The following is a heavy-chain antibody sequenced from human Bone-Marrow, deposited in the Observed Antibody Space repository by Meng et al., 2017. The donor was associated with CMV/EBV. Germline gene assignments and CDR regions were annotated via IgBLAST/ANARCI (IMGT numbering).Heavy chain of an antibody. Sequence: ASVKVSCKASGYTFTSYGISWVRQAPGQGLEWMGWISVYNGNTNYAQKLQGRVTMTTDTSTSTAYMELRSLRSDDTAVYYCARYMRGSSTRWIIVYFDYWGQGTLVTVSS. J-gene: IGHJ4*02. V-gene: IGHV1-18*01. CDR3: ARYMRGSSTRWIIVYFDY. D-gene: IGHD2-2*01. CDR2: ISVYNGNT. CDR1: GYTFTSYG.